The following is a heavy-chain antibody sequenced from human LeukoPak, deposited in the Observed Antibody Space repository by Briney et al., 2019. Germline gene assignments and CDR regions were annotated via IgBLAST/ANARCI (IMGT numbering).Heavy chain of an antibody. CDR2: ISAYNGNT. J-gene: IGHJ4*02. Sequence: ASVKVSCKASGYTFTSYGISWVRQAPGQGLEWMGWISAYNGNTNYAQKLQGRVTMTTDTSTSTAYTELRSLRSDDTAVYYCARAPILRYIWATPFDYWGQGTLVTVSS. CDR1: GYTFTSYG. CDR3: ARAPILRYIWATPFDY. V-gene: IGHV1-18*01. D-gene: IGHD3-16*01.